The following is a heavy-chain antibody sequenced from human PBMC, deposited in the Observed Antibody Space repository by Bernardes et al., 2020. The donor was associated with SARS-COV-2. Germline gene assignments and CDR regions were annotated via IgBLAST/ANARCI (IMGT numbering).Heavy chain of an antibody. CDR1: GFTFSDYA. D-gene: IGHD1-26*01. CDR3: AKRRVEWELLHYLDY. Sequence: GGSLRLSCAASGFTFSDYAMSWVRQAPGKGLEWVSAISGSGDTTYYADSVKGRFTISRDNSKNRMYLQMNSLRAEDTAVYFCAKRRVEWELLHYLDYGGQGPLVTVSS. J-gene: IGHJ4*02. CDR2: ISGSGDTT. V-gene: IGHV3-23*01.